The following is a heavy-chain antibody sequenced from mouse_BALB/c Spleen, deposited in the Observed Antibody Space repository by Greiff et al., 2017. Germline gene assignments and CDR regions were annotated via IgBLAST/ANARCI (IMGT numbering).Heavy chain of an antibody. CDR3: ARANALYFDY. CDR1: GYSITSGYY. J-gene: IGHJ2*01. V-gene: IGHV3-6*02. Sequence: EVQRVESGPGLVKPSQSLSLTCSVTGYSITSGYYWNWIRQFPGNKLEWMGYISYDGSNNYNPSLKNRISITRDTSKNQFFLKLNSVTTEDTATYYCARANALYFDYWGQGTTLTVSS. CDR2: ISYDGSN.